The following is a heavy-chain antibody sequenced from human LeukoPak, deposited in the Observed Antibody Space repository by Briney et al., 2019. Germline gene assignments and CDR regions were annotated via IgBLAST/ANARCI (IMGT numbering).Heavy chain of an antibody. CDR3: ARGIRPYYYGSGSYSDAFDI. D-gene: IGHD3-10*01. J-gene: IGHJ3*02. CDR1: GYTFTSYA. CDR2: INTNTGNP. V-gene: IGHV7-4-1*02. Sequence: GASVKVSCKASGYTFTSYAMNWVRQAPGQGLEWMGWINTNTGNPTYAQGFTGRFVFSLDTSVSTAYLQISSLKAEDTAVYYCARGIRPYYYGSGSYSDAFDIWGQGTMVTVSS.